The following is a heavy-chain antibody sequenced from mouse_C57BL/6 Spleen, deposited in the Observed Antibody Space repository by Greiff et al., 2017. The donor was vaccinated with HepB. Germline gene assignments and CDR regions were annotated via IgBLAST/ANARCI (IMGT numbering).Heavy chain of an antibody. CDR3: AKRGYSNYDAMDY. J-gene: IGHJ4*01. D-gene: IGHD2-5*01. Sequence: VKLVESGPGLVAPSQRLSITCTVSGFSFTSYGVDWVRQPPGKGLEWLGVIWGGGSTNYNSALMSRLSISKDNSKSQVFLKMNSLQTDDTAMYYCAKRGYSNYDAMDYWGQGTSVTVSS. V-gene: IGHV2-9*01. CDR2: IWGGGST. CDR1: GFSFTSYG.